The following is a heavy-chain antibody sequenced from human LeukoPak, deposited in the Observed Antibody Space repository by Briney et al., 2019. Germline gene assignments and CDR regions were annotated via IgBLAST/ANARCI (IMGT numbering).Heavy chain of an antibody. J-gene: IGHJ4*02. D-gene: IGHD2-21*02. CDR2: ISSSGSTI. Sequence: GGSLRLSCAASGFTFSSHEMNWVRQAPGRGLEWISYISSSGSTIFYTDSLKGRFTISRDNAKNSLYLQMNSLRADDTAVYYCARGPGLLPYFDYWGQGTLVTVSS. CDR3: ARGPGLLPYFDY. V-gene: IGHV3-48*03. CDR1: GFTFSSHE.